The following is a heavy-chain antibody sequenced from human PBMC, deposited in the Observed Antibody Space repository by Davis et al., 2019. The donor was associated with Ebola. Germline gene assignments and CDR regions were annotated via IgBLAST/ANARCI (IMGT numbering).Heavy chain of an antibody. Sequence: GESLKISCAASGFILSAYGMHWVRQAPGKGLEWVAFVRYDKSNRYYSDSVKGRFTISRDNSKNTVSLQMNSLRAEDTAVYYCVRGRRGYSRGPYYFNYYMDVWGKGTTVTVSS. CDR3: VRGRRGYSRGPYYFNYYMDV. CDR2: VRYDKSNR. D-gene: IGHD5-18*01. J-gene: IGHJ6*03. V-gene: IGHV3-30*02. CDR1: GFILSAYG.